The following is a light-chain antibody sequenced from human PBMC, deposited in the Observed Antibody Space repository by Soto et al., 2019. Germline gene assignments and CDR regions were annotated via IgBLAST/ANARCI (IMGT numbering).Light chain of an antibody. V-gene: IGKV1-5*03. CDR3: QQYNTYPLT. Sequence: DIQMTQSPSTLSASVGDRVTITCRASQTLSNWLAWYQQKPGKAPYLLIYKASSLESGVPSRFSGSGSGTEFTLTISSLQPDDFATYYCQQYNTYPLTFGGGTKVAIK. CDR1: QTLSNW. CDR2: KAS. J-gene: IGKJ4*01.